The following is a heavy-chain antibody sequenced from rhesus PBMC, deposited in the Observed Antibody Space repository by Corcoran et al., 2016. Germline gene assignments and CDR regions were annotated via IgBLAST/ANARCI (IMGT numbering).Heavy chain of an antibody. CDR2: INSGGGST. D-gene: IGHD6-25*01. V-gene: IGHV3S42*01. CDR3: AKGIAAAGTNY. CDR1: GFTFSSYW. Sequence: EVQLVESGGGLAKPGGSLRLSCAASGFTFSSYWMNWVRPTPGKGLEWISAINSGGGSTYYADSVKGRFTISRDNSKNTLSLQMNSLRAEDTAVYYCAKGIAAAGTNYWGQGVLVTVSS. J-gene: IGHJ4*01.